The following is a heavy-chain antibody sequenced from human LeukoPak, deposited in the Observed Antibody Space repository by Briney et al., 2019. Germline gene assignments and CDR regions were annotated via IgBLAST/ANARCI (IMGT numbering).Heavy chain of an antibody. CDR2: IWYDGSSK. V-gene: IGHV3-33*01. CDR1: GFTFSSYG. D-gene: IGHD3-22*01. CDR3: ARDVPAYYCDSSGYTDAFDI. J-gene: IGHJ3*02. Sequence: GGSLRLSCAASGFTFSSYGMHWVRQAPGKGLEWVAVIWYDGSSKYYADSVKGRFTISRDNSKNTLYLQMNSLRAEDTAVYYCARDVPAYYCDSSGYTDAFDIWGQGTMVTVSS.